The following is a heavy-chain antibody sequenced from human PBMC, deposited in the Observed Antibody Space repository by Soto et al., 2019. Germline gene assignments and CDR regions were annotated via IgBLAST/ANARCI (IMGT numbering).Heavy chain of an antibody. V-gene: IGHV1-69*02. D-gene: IGHD3-10*01. J-gene: IGHJ4*02. CDR3: AKESGYYHGSGSYYYFDH. Sequence: QVQLVQSGAEVTKPGSSVKVSCKTSGDPFNSYTISWVRQAPGRGLEWMGRIIPVFGMSNYAERFQGRVTITADEATSTAFMELSSLTSDDTAIYFCAKESGYYHGSGSYYYFDHWGQGTPVNVSS. CDR1: GDPFNSYT. CDR2: IIPVFGMS.